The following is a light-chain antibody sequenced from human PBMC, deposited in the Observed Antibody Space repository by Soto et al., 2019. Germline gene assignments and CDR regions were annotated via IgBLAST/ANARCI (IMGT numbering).Light chain of an antibody. CDR1: NNL. J-gene: IGLJ1*01. CDR2: EGS. CDR3: CSNAGSSTYV. V-gene: IGLV2-23*01. Sequence: QSALTQPASVSGSPGQSITIACTGTNNLVSWYQQHPGKAPKLMIYEGSKRPSGVSNRFSGSKSGNTASLTISGLQAEDAADYYCCSNAGSSTYVFQPGTKLSVL.